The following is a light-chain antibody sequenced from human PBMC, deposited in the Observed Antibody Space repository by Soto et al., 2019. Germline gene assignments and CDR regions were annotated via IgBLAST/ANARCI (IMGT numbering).Light chain of an antibody. CDR3: QQYNTWLWT. CDR2: GAS. Sequence: EVVMTQSPATLSVSPGERVTLSCRASQSINAHLAWYQQKPGQAPRLLIHGASTRATGIPARFSGSGFGTEFILTISRLQSEDFAVYYCQQYNTWLWTFGQGTKVELQ. V-gene: IGKV3-15*01. J-gene: IGKJ1*01. CDR1: QSINAH.